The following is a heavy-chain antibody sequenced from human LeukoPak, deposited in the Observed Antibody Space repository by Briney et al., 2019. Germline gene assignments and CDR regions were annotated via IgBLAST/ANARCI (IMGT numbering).Heavy chain of an antibody. CDR2: IYHSGST. CDR3: ARVTGYMIEDYFDY. V-gene: IGHV4-38-2*02. J-gene: IGHJ4*02. D-gene: IGHD3-22*01. Sequence: SETLSLTCTVSGYSISSGYYWGWIRQPPGKGLEWIGSIYHSGSTYYNPSLKSRVTISVDASKNQFSLKLSSVTAADTAVYYCARVTGYMIEDYFDYWGQGTLVTVSS. CDR1: GYSISSGYY.